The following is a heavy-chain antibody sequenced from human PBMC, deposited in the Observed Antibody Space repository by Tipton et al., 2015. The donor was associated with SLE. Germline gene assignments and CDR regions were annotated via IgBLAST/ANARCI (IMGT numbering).Heavy chain of an antibody. CDR2: ISTSGSTI. Sequence: SLRLSCAASRFTFSNSDMNWVRQAPGRGLEWVSYISTSGSTIYYADSVKGRFTISRDNAKSSLYLQMNSLRAEDTAIYYCAREGVSSPDYWGQGTLVTVSS. D-gene: IGHD6-13*01. CDR1: RFTFSNSD. J-gene: IGHJ4*02. V-gene: IGHV3-48*03. CDR3: AREGVSSPDY.